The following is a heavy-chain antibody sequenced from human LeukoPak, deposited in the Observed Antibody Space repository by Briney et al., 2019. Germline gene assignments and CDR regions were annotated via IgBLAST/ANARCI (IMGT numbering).Heavy chain of an antibody. Sequence: PSETLSLTCTVSGGSISSYYWSWIRQPPGKGLEWIGYIYYSGSTNYNPSLKSRVTISVDTSKNQSSLKLSSVTAADTAVYYCAGGIAVAGTPPLWGQGTLVTVSS. CDR3: AGGIAVAGTPPL. CDR2: IYYSGST. CDR1: GGSISSYY. D-gene: IGHD6-19*01. V-gene: IGHV4-59*08. J-gene: IGHJ4*02.